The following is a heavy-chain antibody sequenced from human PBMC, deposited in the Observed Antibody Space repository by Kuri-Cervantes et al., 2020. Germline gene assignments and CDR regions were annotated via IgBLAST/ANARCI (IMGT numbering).Heavy chain of an antibody. D-gene: IGHD6-13*01. V-gene: IGHV4-61*01. Sequence: SETLSLTCTVSGGSVSSGSYYWSWIRQPPGKGLEWIGYIYYSGSTNYNPSLKSRVTISVDTSKNQFSLKLSSATAADTAVYYCARDSRAAAGVDYWGQGTLVTVSS. CDR3: ARDSRAAAGVDY. CDR1: GGSVSSGSYY. CDR2: IYYSGST. J-gene: IGHJ4*02.